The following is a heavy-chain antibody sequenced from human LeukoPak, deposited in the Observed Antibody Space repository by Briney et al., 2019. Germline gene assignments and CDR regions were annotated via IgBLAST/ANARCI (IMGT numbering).Heavy chain of an antibody. V-gene: IGHV3-23*01. CDR2: ISPSGDIT. Sequence: PGGTLRLSCAASEFRFSAHGMNWVRQAPGKGLEWSSGISPSGDITYYADSVMGRFSISRDNRQSTVSLQMNSLRAEDTAVYYCAKDGYYGDYSFDYWGQGTLVTVSS. D-gene: IGHD4-17*01. CDR1: EFRFSAHG. J-gene: IGHJ4*02. CDR3: AKDGYYGDYSFDY.